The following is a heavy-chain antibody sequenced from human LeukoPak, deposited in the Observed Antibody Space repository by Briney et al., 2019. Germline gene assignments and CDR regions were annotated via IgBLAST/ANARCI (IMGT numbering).Heavy chain of an antibody. D-gene: IGHD5-18*01. Sequence: LGGSLRLSCAASGFPFSSYSMNWVRQAPGKGLVWVSHINSDGSITSYADSVKGRFTISRDNAKNTLYLQMNSLRAEDTAVYYCARDAVDTANAVWGQGTTVTVSS. CDR3: ARDAVDTANAV. V-gene: IGHV3-74*01. CDR1: GFPFSSYS. CDR2: INSDGSIT. J-gene: IGHJ6*02.